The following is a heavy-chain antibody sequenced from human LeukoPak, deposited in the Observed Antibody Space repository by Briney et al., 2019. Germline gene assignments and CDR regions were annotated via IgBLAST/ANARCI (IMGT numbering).Heavy chain of an antibody. V-gene: IGHV3-23*01. CDR3: AKDDHGGSGWRDYFDY. CDR1: GFTFSSYA. CDR2: ISGSTGST. J-gene: IGHJ4*02. D-gene: IGHD6-19*01. Sequence: PGGSLRLSCAASGFTFSSYAMSWVRQAPGKGLEWVSAISGSTGSTYYADSVKGRFTISRDNSKSTLYLQMNSLRAEDTAVYYCAKDDHGGSGWRDYFDYWGRGTLVTVSS.